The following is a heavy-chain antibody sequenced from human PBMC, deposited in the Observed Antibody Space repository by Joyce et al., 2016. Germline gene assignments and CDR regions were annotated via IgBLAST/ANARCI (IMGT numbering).Heavy chain of an antibody. V-gene: IGHV3-48*01. CDR3: AGDSGSYSGAPAI. J-gene: IGHJ3*02. D-gene: IGHD1-26*01. CDR1: GFTFSTYS. CDR2: ISSCSSIT. Sequence: EVQLVESGGGLVQPGGSLRLSCAASGFTFSTYSMNWVRQAPGKGLEWVSYISSCSSITYYADSVKGRLTISRDNAKNSLYLQMNSLRAEDTAVYYCAGDSGSYSGAPAIWGQGTMVTVSS.